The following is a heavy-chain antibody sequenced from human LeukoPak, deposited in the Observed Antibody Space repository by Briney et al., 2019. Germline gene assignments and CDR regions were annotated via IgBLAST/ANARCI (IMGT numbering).Heavy chain of an antibody. CDR2: FDPEDGET. J-gene: IGHJ3*02. CDR3: ARGWNAVVVPAAIAAFDI. V-gene: IGHV1-24*01. D-gene: IGHD2-2*02. Sequence: ASVKVSCKVSGYTLTELSMHWVRQAPGKGLEWMGGFDPEDGETIYAQKFQGRVTMTRNTSISTAYMELSSLRSEDTAVYYCARGWNAVVVPAAIAAFDIWGQGTMVTVSS. CDR1: GYTLTELS.